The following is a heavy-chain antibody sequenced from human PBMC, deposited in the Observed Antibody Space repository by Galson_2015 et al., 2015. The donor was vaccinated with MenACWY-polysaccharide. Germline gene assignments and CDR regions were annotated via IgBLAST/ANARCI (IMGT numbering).Heavy chain of an antibody. J-gene: IGHJ6*02. CDR1: GFTFRSYE. V-gene: IGHV3-48*03. D-gene: IGHD5-18*01. CDR3: ARAVCVYSYTNYGMDV. Sequence: SLRLSCAASGFTFRSYEMNWVRQAPGKGLEWVSYISSSDDTIYYADSVKGRFTISRDNAKNSLYLQMNSLRAEDTAVYYCARAVCVYSYTNYGMDVWGQGTTVTVSS. CDR2: ISSSDDTI.